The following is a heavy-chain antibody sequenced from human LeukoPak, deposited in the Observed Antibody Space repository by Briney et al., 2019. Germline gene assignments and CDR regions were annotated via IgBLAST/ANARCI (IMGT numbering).Heavy chain of an antibody. Sequence: GGSLRLSCAASGFTFSNYGMHWVRQAPGKGLEWVAFIQYDGNNKYYADSVKGRFTISGDNSKNTLYLQMNSLRAEDTAVYYCAKDNYYDRSGYSPLDYWGQGTLVTVSS. J-gene: IGHJ4*02. D-gene: IGHD3-22*01. V-gene: IGHV3-30*02. CDR2: IQYDGNNK. CDR1: GFTFSNYG. CDR3: AKDNYYDRSGYSPLDY.